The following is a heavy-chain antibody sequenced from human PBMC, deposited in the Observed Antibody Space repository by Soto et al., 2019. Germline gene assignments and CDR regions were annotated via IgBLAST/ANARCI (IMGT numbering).Heavy chain of an antibody. Sequence: GGSLRLSCAASGFTFSSYGMHWVRQAPGKGLEWVAVISYDGSNKYYADSVKGRFTISRDNSKNTLYLQMNSLRAEDTAVYYCAKDATANGDYFDYWGQGTLVTVSS. CDR2: ISYDGSNK. D-gene: IGHD2-15*01. CDR3: AKDATANGDYFDY. V-gene: IGHV3-30*18. CDR1: GFTFSSYG. J-gene: IGHJ4*02.